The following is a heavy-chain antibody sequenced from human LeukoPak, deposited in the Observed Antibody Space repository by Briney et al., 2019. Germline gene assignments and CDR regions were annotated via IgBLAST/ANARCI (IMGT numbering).Heavy chain of an antibody. CDR3: ARDRRFIAAAGSYYYYMDV. J-gene: IGHJ6*03. D-gene: IGHD6-13*01. CDR2: IKQDGSEK. V-gene: IGHV3-7*01. Sequence: GGSLRLSCAASGFTFSGYGMHWVRQTPGKGLEWVANIKQDGSEKNYVDSVKGRFTISRDNAKNSLYLQMNSLRAEDTAVYYCARDRRFIAAAGSYYYYMDVWGKGTTVTVSS. CDR1: GFTFSGYG.